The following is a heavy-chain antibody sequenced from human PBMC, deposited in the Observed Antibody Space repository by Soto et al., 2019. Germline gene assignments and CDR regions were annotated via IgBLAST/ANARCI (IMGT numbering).Heavy chain of an antibody. CDR2: IYWDDDK. V-gene: IGHV2-5*02. CDR3: VRSSYDANLPSGTDAFDF. D-gene: IGHD3-22*01. CDR1: GFSLTTSGVG. J-gene: IGHJ3*01. Sequence: QITLKESGPALVKPTQTLTLTCTFSGFSLTTSGVGVGWVRQPRGKALEWLAYIYWDDDKRYSPSLRNRLTITKDTSRNQVVLTMTNMEPVDTGTYYCVRSSYDANLPSGTDAFDFWGQGTMVTSSS.